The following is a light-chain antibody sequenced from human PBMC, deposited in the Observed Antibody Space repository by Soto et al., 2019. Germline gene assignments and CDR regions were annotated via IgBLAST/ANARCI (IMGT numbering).Light chain of an antibody. V-gene: IGKV3-20*01. CDR1: QSASPSN. J-gene: IGKJ1*01. CDR3: DLPNNAVST. CDR2: GAP. Sequence: SQSASPSNLAWYQQRPRQAPRLLIYGAPRRATGIPDRFSGSGSGTDYNHTIIRLGPEYRAAYYCDLPNNAVSTFARGTKVDI.